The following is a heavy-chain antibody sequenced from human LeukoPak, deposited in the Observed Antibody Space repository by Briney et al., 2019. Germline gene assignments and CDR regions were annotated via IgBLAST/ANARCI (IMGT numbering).Heavy chain of an antibody. J-gene: IGHJ4*02. Sequence: GGSLRLSCAASGFRFSSYAMSWVRQAPGKGLEWVSAISGSGVSTYYADSVKGRFTVSRDNSKNTLYLQMSSLRAEDTAVYYCAKDERNWNYNLASQTYDWGEGTLVTVSS. D-gene: IGHD1-7*01. CDR3: AKDERNWNYNLASQTYD. CDR1: GFRFSSYA. V-gene: IGHV3-23*01. CDR2: ISGSGVST.